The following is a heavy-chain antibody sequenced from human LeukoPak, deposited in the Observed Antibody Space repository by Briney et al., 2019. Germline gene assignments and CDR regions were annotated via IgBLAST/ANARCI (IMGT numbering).Heavy chain of an antibody. D-gene: IGHD3-10*01. V-gene: IGHV4-34*01. CDR2: INHSGST. CDR1: GGSFSGYY. Sequence: PSETLSLTCAVYGGSFSGYYWSWIRQPPGKGLEWIGEINHSGSTNYNLSLKSRVTISVDTSKNQFSLKLSSVTAADTAVYYCARDQALQGKEAENWFDPWGQGTLVTVSS. CDR3: ARDQALQGKEAENWFDP. J-gene: IGHJ5*02.